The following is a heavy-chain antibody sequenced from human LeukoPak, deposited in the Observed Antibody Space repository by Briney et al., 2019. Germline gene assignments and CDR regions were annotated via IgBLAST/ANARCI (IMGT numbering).Heavy chain of an antibody. Sequence: SETLSLTCTVSGGSISSYHWSWIRQPPGKGLEWIREINHSGSTNYNPSLKSRVTISVDTSKNQFSLKLSSVTAADTAVYYCARGYQLGSYLWFDPWGQGTLVTVSS. J-gene: IGHJ5*02. CDR3: ARGYQLGSYLWFDP. D-gene: IGHD2-2*01. V-gene: IGHV4-34*01. CDR2: INHSGST. CDR1: GGSISSYH.